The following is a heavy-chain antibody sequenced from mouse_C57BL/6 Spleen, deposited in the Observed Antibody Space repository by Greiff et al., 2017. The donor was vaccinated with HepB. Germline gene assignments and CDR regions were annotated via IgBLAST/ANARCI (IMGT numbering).Heavy chain of an antibody. D-gene: IGHD2-2*01. CDR1: GFTFSDYG. CDR3: ARNGYHSWFAY. V-gene: IGHV5-17*01. Sequence: DVMLVESGGGLVKPGGSLKLSCAASGFTFSDYGMHWVRQAPEKGLEWVAYISSGSSTIYYADTVKGRFTISRDNAKNTLFLQMTSLRSEDTAMYYCARNGYHSWFAYWGQGTLVTVSA. CDR2: ISSGSSTI. J-gene: IGHJ3*01.